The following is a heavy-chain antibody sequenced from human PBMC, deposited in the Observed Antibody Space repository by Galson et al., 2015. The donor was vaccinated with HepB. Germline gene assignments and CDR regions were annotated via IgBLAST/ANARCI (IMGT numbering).Heavy chain of an antibody. J-gene: IGHJ4*02. V-gene: IGHV1-18*01. CDR3: ARGEYYNVLTGSTGFDS. CDR2: ISTYNGHT. CDR1: DYTFPNYA. D-gene: IGHD3-9*01. Sequence: SVKVSCKASDYTFPNYAFNWVRQAPGQGLEWVGWISTYNGHTNYAQKVHGRVTLTTDTSTSTVYMELRSLTSDDTAVYYCARGEYYNVLTGSTGFDSWGQGTLVTVSS.